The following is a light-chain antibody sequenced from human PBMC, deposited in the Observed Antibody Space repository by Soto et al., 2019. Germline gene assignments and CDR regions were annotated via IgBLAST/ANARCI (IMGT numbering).Light chain of an antibody. CDR2: EVS. CDR3: SSYAGSNLV. V-gene: IGLV2-8*01. Sequence: QSALTQPPSASGSPGQSVTISCTGTSNDVGGYNYVSWYQQHPGKAPKVMIYEVSKRPSGVPDRFSGSKSGNTASLTVSGLQAEDEADYYCSSYAGSNLVFGGGTKVTVL. J-gene: IGLJ2*01. CDR1: SNDVGGYNY.